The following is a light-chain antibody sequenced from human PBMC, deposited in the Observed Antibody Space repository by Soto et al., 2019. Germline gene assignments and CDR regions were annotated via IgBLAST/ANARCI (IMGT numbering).Light chain of an antibody. J-gene: IGLJ1*01. CDR1: SSDVGSYNL. Sequence: QSVLAQPASVSGSPGQSITISCTGTSSDVGSYNLVSWYQQHPGKAPKLMIYEGSKRPSGVSNRFSGSKSGNTASLTISGLQAEDEADYYCCSYAGSNVFGTGTKATVL. V-gene: IGLV2-23*01. CDR3: CSYAGSNV. CDR2: EGS.